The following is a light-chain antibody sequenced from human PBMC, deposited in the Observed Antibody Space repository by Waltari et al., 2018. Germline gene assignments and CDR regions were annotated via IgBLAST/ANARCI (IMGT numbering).Light chain of an antibody. CDR1: QYISSY. CDR3: QHYYTYPLT. V-gene: IGKV1-8*01. Sequence: AIRMTQSPSSLSASTGDRVTIACRASQYISSYLAWYQQKPGKALTLLIYAASTLQSGVPSMFSGSGSGTDFTLTISCLQSEDFATYYCQHYYTYPLTFGGGTKVEIK. CDR2: AAS. J-gene: IGKJ4*01.